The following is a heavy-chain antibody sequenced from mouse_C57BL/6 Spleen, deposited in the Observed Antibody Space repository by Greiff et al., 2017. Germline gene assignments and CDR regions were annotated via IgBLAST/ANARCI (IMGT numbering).Heavy chain of an antibody. CDR1: GYTFTDYA. CDR2: IYSGSGYT. Sequence: QVQLLQSGAELVRPGASVKLSCKASGYTFTDYAINWVKQRPGQGLEWIARIYSGSGYTYYTEKFKGKATLTAEKSPSNAYMQLSRLTSEAAADYFCASGGLEVFDYWGQGTTLTVSS. J-gene: IGHJ2*01. CDR3: ASGGLEVFDY. D-gene: IGHD1-3*01. V-gene: IGHV1-76*01.